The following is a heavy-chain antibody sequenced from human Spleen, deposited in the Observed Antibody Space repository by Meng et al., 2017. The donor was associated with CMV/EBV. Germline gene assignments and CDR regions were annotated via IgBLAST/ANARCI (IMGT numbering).Heavy chain of an antibody. Sequence: GESLKISCAASGFTFSSYEMNWVRQAPGKGLEWLSYITSSGSAIYYADSVKGRFTISRDNSKNSLYLQMNSLRTEDTALYYCAKDSCSSTSCYYYYYYGMDVWGQGTTVTVSS. CDR3: AKDSCSSTSCYYYYYYGMDV. J-gene: IGHJ6*02. CDR2: ITSSGSAI. CDR1: GFTFSSYE. D-gene: IGHD2-2*01. V-gene: IGHV3-48*03.